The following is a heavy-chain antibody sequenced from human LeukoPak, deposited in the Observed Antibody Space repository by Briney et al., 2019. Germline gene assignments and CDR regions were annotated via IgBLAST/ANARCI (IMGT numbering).Heavy chain of an antibody. CDR3: AREAPSRVSYYSIDV. J-gene: IGHJ6*03. Sequence: GGSLRLSCAVSGFSFSTYSFNWVRQAPGKGLEWVSSIGSGSSYTYYADSVKGRFTISRDDAKNSLYLQMDSLRAEDTGVYYCAREAPSRVSYYSIDVWGNGTTVTVSS. CDR2: IGSGSSYT. CDR1: GFSFSTYS. V-gene: IGHV3-21*01.